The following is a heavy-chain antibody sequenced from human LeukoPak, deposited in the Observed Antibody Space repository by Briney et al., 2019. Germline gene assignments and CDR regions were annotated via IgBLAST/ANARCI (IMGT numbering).Heavy chain of an antibody. V-gene: IGHV3-23*01. J-gene: IGHJ4*02. CDR2: IICSGGST. CDR1: GFTFSNYA. CDR3: AKLDCSGSSCYQFDC. Sequence: GGSLRLSCAASGFTFSNYAMSWVRQAPGKGLEWVSGIICSGGSTFYADSVKGRFTISRDNSKNTLYLQMNSLRAEDTAVYYCAKLDCSGSSCYQFDCWGQGTLVTVSS. D-gene: IGHD2-15*01.